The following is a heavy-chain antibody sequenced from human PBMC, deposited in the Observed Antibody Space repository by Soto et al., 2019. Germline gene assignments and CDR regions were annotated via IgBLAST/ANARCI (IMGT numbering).Heavy chain of an antibody. CDR2: ISSSSSYI. CDR3: AGDRTNGIYYYGMDV. V-gene: IGHV3-21*01. J-gene: IGHJ6*02. D-gene: IGHD2-8*01. Sequence: KGLEWVSSISSSSSYIYYADSVKGRFTISRDNAKNSLYLQMNSLRAEDTAVYYCAGDRTNGIYYYGMDVWGQGTTVTVSS.